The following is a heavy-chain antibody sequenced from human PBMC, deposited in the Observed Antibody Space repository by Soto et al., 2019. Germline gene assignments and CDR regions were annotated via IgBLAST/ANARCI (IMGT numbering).Heavy chain of an antibody. CDR3: PRDYLVVLMEGVAFDI. J-gene: IGHJ3*02. CDR1: GFTFSDYY. V-gene: IGHV3-11*01. Sequence: QVQLVESGGGLVKPGGSLRLSCAASGFTFSDYYMSWIRQAPGKGLEWVSYISSSGSTIHYADSVKGRFTISRDNAKKSLYLQMNILRAEDTAVYYYPRDYLVVLMEGVAFDIWGQGTMVTVSS. D-gene: IGHD2-2*01. CDR2: ISSSGSTI.